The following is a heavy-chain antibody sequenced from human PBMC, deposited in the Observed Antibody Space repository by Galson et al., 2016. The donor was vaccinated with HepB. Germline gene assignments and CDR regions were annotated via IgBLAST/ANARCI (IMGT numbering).Heavy chain of an antibody. CDR3: ARVGYNYGSGSYYNGDDWYFDL. V-gene: IGHV3-11*01. CDR2: ISSSGSYI. J-gene: IGHJ2*01. Sequence: SLRLSCAASGFTFSDYYMNWIRQAPGKGLEWVSYISSSGSYIYYADSVKGRFTISRDNAKNSLYLQMDSLRAEDTAVYYCARVGYNYGSGSYYNGDDWYFDLWGRGTLVIVSS. CDR1: GFTFSDYY. D-gene: IGHD3-10*01.